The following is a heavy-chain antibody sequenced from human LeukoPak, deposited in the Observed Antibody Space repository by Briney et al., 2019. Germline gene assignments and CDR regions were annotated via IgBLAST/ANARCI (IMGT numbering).Heavy chain of an antibody. J-gene: IGHJ4*02. V-gene: IGHV4-34*01. Sequence: PGGSLRLSCAASGLTFNSYGMSWVRQPPGKGLEWIGEINHSGSTNYNPSLKSRVTISVDTSKNQFSLKLSSVTAADTAVYYCARETQYSSGMVWGQGTLVTVSS. D-gene: IGHD6-19*01. CDR1: GLTFNSYG. CDR3: ARETQYSSGMV. CDR2: INHSGST.